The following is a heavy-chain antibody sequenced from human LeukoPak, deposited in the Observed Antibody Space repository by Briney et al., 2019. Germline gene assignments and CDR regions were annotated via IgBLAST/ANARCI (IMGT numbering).Heavy chain of an antibody. CDR3: AGASYYYDSRGQRTSDI. V-gene: IGHV4-59*01. J-gene: IGHJ3*02. CDR2: VYYSGST. CDR1: GGSISTYY. Sequence: SETLSLTCTVSGGSISTYYRNWIRQPPGKGLEWLGYVYYSGSTSYIPSLKSRVTMSVDTSQNQFSLKLMSVTAADTAVYYCAGASYYYDSRGQRTSDIWGQGTMVTVSS. D-gene: IGHD3-22*01.